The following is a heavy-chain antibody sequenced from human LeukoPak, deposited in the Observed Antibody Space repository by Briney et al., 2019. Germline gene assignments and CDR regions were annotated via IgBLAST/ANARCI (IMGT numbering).Heavy chain of an antibody. CDR1: GFTFSSYS. D-gene: IGHD6-13*01. V-gene: IGHV3-21*01. CDR3: AREYSSYYGMDV. J-gene: IGHJ6*02. Sequence: PGGSLRLSCAASGFTFSSYSMNWVRQAPGKGLEWVSSISSSSSYIYYADSVKGRFTISRDNAKNSLYLQMNSLRAEDTAVYYCAREYSSYYGMDVWGQGTTVTVSS. CDR2: ISSSSSYI.